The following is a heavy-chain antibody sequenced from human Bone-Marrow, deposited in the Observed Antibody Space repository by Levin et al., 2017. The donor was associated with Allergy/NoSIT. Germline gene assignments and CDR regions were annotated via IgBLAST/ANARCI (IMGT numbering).Heavy chain of an antibody. CDR3: ARAEHWLERDYFDY. Sequence: GGSLRLSCAASGYPFTSYGIHWVRQAPGKGLEWVAVIWNDGHSKYYADSVSGRFTISRDTSRNAVYLQLNNLGVEDTAVYHCARAEHWLERDYFDYWGQGTLVSVSS. V-gene: IGHV3-33*01. CDR1: GYPFTSYG. D-gene: IGHD6-19*01. CDR2: IWNDGHSK. J-gene: IGHJ4*02.